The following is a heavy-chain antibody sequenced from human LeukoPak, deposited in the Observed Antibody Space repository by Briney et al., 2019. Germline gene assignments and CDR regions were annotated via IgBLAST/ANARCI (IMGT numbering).Heavy chain of an antibody. J-gene: IGHJ4*02. Sequence: SQTLSLTCTVSGGSISSGGYYWSWIRQHPGKGLEWIGYIYYSGSTYYNPSLKSRVTISVVTSKNQFSLKLSSVTAADTAVYYCATLSYRRTYSDYWGQGTLVTVSS. V-gene: IGHV4-31*03. CDR3: ATLSYRRTYSDY. D-gene: IGHD5-18*01. CDR1: GGSISSGGYY. CDR2: IYYSGST.